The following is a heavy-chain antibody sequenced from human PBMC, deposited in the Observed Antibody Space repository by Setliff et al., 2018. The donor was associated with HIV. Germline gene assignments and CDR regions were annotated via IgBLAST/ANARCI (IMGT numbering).Heavy chain of an antibody. D-gene: IGHD3-3*01. V-gene: IGHV4-4*08. CDR2: IYTRGST. J-gene: IGHJ6*03. Sequence: SETLSLTCTVSGGSISSHYWSWIRQPPGKGLEWIGHIYTRGSTNYNPSLKSRVTMSVGTSKNQFSLKLSSVTAADTAVYYCARCYYNFWSGYPLDYMDVWGKGTTVTVSS. CDR1: GGSISSHY. CDR3: ARCYYNFWSGYPLDYMDV.